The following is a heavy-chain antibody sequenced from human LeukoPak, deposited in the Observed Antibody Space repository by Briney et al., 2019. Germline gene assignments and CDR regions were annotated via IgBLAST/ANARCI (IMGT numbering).Heavy chain of an antibody. CDR2: ISGSGGST. J-gene: IGHJ4*02. Sequence: GGSLRLSCAASGFTFSSYAMSWVRQAPGKGLEWVSAISGSGGSTYYADSVKGRFTISRDNSKNTLYLQMNSLRAEDTAVYYCAKARRYCSSTSCPVGNYWGQGTLVTVSS. CDR1: GFTFSSYA. CDR3: AKARRYCSSTSCPVGNY. V-gene: IGHV3-23*01. D-gene: IGHD2-2*01.